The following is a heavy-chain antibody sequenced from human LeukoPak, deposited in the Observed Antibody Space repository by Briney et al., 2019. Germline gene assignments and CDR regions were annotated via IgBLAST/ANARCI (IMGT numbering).Heavy chain of an antibody. D-gene: IGHD5-12*01. CDR3: ATLYGGSLDY. CDR1: GFTFSSYA. V-gene: IGHV3-30-3*01. J-gene: IGHJ4*02. Sequence: PGRSLRLSCAASGFTFSSYAMHWVRQAPGKGLEWVAVISYDGSNKYYADSVKGRFTISRDNAKNTLYLQMNSLRAEDTAVYYCATLYGGSLDYWGQGTLVTVSS. CDR2: ISYDGSNK.